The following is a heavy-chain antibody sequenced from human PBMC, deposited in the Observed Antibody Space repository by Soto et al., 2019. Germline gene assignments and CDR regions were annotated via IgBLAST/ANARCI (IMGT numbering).Heavy chain of an antibody. J-gene: IGHJ4*02. CDR2: IDPSDSYI. Sequence: PXEALKISCKGSGYSFTSYWISWVRQMPGKGLEWMGRIDPSDSYINYSPSFQGHVIISADKSISTAYLQWSSLKASDTAMYYCSRRAYSSTWPDYWGQGTLVTVSS. CDR1: GYSFTSYW. V-gene: IGHV5-10-1*01. D-gene: IGHD6-13*01. CDR3: SRRAYSSTWPDY.